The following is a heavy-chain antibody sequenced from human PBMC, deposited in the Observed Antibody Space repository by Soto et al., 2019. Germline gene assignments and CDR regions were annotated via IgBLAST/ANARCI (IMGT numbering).Heavy chain of an antibody. Sequence: QITLKESGPTLVNPTQTLTLTCTFSGFSLSTSGVGVGWIRQPPGKALEWLALIYWDDDKRYSPSLKSRLTITKDTSKNQVVLTMTNMDPVDTATYSCTHRGRAYFDWLLPFDYWGQGTLVTVSS. J-gene: IGHJ4*02. CDR2: IYWDDDK. D-gene: IGHD3-9*01. V-gene: IGHV2-5*02. CDR1: GFSLSTSGVG. CDR3: THRGRAYFDWLLPFDY.